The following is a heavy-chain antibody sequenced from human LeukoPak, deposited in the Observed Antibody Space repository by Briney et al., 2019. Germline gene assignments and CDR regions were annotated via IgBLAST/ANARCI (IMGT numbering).Heavy chain of an antibody. CDR3: ARDRTAAGLDY. Sequence: PSQTLSLTCTVSGGSISSGGYYWSWIRQPPEKGLEWIGYIYHSGSTYYNPSLKSRVTISVDRSKNQFSLKLSSVTAADTAVYYCARDRTAAGLDYWGQGTLVTVSS. J-gene: IGHJ4*02. CDR1: GGSISSGGYY. D-gene: IGHD6-13*01. V-gene: IGHV4-30-2*01. CDR2: IYHSGST.